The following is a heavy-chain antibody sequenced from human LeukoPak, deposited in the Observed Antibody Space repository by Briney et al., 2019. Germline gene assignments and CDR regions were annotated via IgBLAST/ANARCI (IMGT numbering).Heavy chain of an antibody. CDR2: INPNSGGT. D-gene: IGHD3-22*01. V-gene: IGHV1-2*02. Sequence: GASVKVSCKASGYTFTGYYMHWVRQAPGQGLEWMGWINPNSGGTNYAQKFQGRVTMTRDTSISTAYMELSRLRSDDTAVYYCARVMIPKYYHDSSGYVDYYMDVWGKGTTVTVSS. J-gene: IGHJ6*03. CDR3: ARVMIPKYYHDSSGYVDYYMDV. CDR1: GYTFTGYY.